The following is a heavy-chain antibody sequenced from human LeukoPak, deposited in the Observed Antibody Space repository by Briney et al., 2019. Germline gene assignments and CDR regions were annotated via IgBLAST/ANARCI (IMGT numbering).Heavy chain of an antibody. J-gene: IGHJ4*02. CDR3: AKVGPSRVAMIRGIDY. CDR2: ISGSGGST. CDR1: GFTFHNYA. D-gene: IGHD3-22*01. Sequence: PGGSLRLSCAASGFTFHNYAISWVRQAPGKGLEWVSAISGSGGSTYYADSVKGRFTISRDNSKNTLYLQMNSLRAEDTAVYYCAKVGPSRVAMIRGIDYWGQGTLVTVSS. V-gene: IGHV3-23*01.